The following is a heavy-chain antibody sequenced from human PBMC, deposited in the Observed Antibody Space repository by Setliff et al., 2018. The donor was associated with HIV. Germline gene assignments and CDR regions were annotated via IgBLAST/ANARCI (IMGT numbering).Heavy chain of an antibody. CDR3: ASVLRYYGSGSYPFGY. Sequence: PGGSLRLSCTTSGFTFSAYTMNWVRQAPGKGLEWVSSIPSSSSYIYYADSVKGRFTISRDNAKNSLYLQMNSLRAEDTAVYYCASVLRYYGSGSYPFGYWGQGTLVTVSS. V-gene: IGHV3-21*01. CDR1: GFTFSAYT. D-gene: IGHD3-10*01. J-gene: IGHJ4*02. CDR2: IPSSSSYI.